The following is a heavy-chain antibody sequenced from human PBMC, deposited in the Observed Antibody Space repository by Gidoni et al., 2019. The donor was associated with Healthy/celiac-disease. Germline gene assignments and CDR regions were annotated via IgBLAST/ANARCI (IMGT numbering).Heavy chain of an antibody. Sequence: EVKKPGSSVKVSCKASGGTFSSYAISWVRQAPGQGLEWMGGIIPIFGTANYAQKFQGRVTITADESTSTAYMELSSLRSEDTAVYYCARVNTPKYDFWSGYYVQPGGGYYYYYGMDVWGQGTTVTVSS. J-gene: IGHJ6*02. CDR2: IIPIFGTA. V-gene: IGHV1-69*01. D-gene: IGHD3-3*01. CDR1: GGTFSSYA. CDR3: ARVNTPKYDFWSGYYVQPGGGYYYYYGMDV.